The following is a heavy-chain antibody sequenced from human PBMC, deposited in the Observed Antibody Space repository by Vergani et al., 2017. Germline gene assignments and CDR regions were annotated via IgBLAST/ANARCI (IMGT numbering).Heavy chain of an antibody. J-gene: IGHJ6*02. V-gene: IGHV4-39*01. Sequence: QVQLHKSGPGLVKPSETLSLTCTLSGCSISSSSHFWGWLRQTPGKGLEWIGSIYYSGSTYYNPSLKSRVSISVDTSKNQFSLKLSSVTAADSAVYYCARHDSGHYDSSYYGLDVWGQGTTVTVSS. CDR2: IYYSGST. CDR3: ARHDSGHYDSSYYGLDV. CDR1: GCSISSSSHF. D-gene: IGHD3-16*01.